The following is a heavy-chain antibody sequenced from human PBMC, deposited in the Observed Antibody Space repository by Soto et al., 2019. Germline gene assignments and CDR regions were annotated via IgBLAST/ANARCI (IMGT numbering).Heavy chain of an antibody. Sequence: GESLKISCKGSGYSFTSYWIGWVRQMPGQGLWWIVVIYPGDSDTRYSPSFQGQATISADKSISTAYLQLSSVKASDTAMSYCARPSRSWYYDWGQGTLVTVSS. CDR2: IYPGDSDT. CDR1: GYSFTSYW. V-gene: IGHV5-51*01. D-gene: IGHD6-13*01. J-gene: IGHJ4*02. CDR3: ARPSRSWYYD.